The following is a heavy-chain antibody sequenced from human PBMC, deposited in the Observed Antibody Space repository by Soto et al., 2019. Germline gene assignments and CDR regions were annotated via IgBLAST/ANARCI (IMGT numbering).Heavy chain of an antibody. V-gene: IGHV3-23*01. CDR3: AKGGTLYDFWSGYYGGGETKTNYFDY. CDR2: ISGSGGST. D-gene: IGHD3-3*01. Sequence: GGSLRLSCAASGFTFSSYAMSWVRQAPGKGLEWVSAISGSGGSTYYADSVKGRLTISRDNSKNRLYLQMNSLRAEDTAVYYCAKGGTLYDFWSGYYGGGETKTNYFDYWGQGTLVTVSS. CDR1: GFTFSSYA. J-gene: IGHJ4*02.